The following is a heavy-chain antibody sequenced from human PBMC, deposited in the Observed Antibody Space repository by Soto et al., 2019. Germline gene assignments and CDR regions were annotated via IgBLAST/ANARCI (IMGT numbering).Heavy chain of an antibody. CDR3: AKAGSYGSGSYYNWFDV. CDR1: GFTFSNYA. Sequence: GGSLRLSCSASGFTFSNYAMNWVRQAPGKGLEWVSCISGSGDKTYYVDSVKGRFTISRDNSKNTLYLQLNSLSAEDTAEYYCAKAGSYGSGSYYNWFDVWGQGTLVTVSS. CDR2: ISGSGDKT. J-gene: IGHJ5*02. D-gene: IGHD3-10*01. V-gene: IGHV3-23*01.